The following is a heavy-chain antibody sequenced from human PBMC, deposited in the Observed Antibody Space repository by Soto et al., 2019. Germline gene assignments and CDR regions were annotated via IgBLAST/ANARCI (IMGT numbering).Heavy chain of an antibody. Sequence: SVKVSCKASGGTFSSYAISWVRQAPGQGLEWVGGIIPIFGTANYAQKFQGRVTITADESTSTAYMELSSLRSEDTAVYYCARAVGADEIWFDPWGQGTLVTVSS. CDR1: GGTFSSYA. V-gene: IGHV1-69*13. CDR3: ARAVGADEIWFDP. D-gene: IGHD1-26*01. J-gene: IGHJ5*02. CDR2: IIPIFGTA.